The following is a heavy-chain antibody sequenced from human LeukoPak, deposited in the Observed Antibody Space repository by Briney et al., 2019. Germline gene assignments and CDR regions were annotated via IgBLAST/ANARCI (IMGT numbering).Heavy chain of an antibody. V-gene: IGHV5-51*01. D-gene: IGHD6-19*01. Sequence: GESLKISCKGSGYTFATYWISWVRQMPGKGLEWMGIIYPGDSRTTYSPSFQGQVTISADKSIRTAYLQWNSLKASDTAMYYCARQTVAGTSYFDYWGQGTLVTVSS. CDR2: IYPGDSRT. J-gene: IGHJ4*02. CDR1: GYTFATYW. CDR3: ARQTVAGTSYFDY.